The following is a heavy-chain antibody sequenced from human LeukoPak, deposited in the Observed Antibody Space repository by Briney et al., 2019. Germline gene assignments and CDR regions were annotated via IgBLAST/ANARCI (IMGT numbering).Heavy chain of an antibody. CDR2: IYSGGNT. CDR3: ARDGDYYYDSSGYEPFDY. V-gene: IGHV3-66*01. CDR1: GFTVSSNY. D-gene: IGHD3-22*01. J-gene: IGHJ4*02. Sequence: PGGFLRLSCAASGFTVSSNYMSWVRQAPGKGLEWVSVIYSGGNTYYADSVKGRFTISRDNSKNTLYLQMNSLRAEDTAVYYCARDGDYYYDSSGYEPFDYWGQGTLVTVSS.